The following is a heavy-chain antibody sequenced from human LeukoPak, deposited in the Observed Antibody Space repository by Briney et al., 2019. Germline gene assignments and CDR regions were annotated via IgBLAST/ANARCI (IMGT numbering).Heavy chain of an antibody. J-gene: IGHJ4*02. V-gene: IGHV1-8*01. Sequence: ASVKVSCKASGYTFTSYDINWVRQATGQGLEWMGWMNPNSGNTGYAQKFQGRVTMTRNTSISTAYMELSSLRSEGTAVYYCARGIPDYYGSGSYYNGNWGQGTLVTVSS. D-gene: IGHD3-10*01. CDR3: ARGIPDYYGSGSYYNGN. CDR1: GYTFTSYD. CDR2: MNPNSGNT.